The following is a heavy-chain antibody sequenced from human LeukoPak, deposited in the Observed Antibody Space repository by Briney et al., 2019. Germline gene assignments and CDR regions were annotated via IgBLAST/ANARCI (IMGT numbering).Heavy chain of an antibody. CDR3: ARGLPSAFDI. V-gene: IGHV4-30-2*01. CDR1: GGSISSGGYS. Sequence: PSETLSLTCAVSGGSISSGGYSWRWIRQPPGKGLEWIGYIYHSGSTYYNPSLKSRVTISVDRSKNQFSLKLSSVTAADTAVYYCARGLPSAFDIWGQGTMVTVSS. D-gene: IGHD3-16*01. J-gene: IGHJ3*02. CDR2: IYHSGST.